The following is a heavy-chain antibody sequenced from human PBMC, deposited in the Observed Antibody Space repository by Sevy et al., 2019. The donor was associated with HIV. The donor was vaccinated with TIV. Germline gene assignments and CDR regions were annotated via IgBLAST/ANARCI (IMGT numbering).Heavy chain of an antibody. CDR3: AGDHSSYGSVRFDN. J-gene: IGHJ4*02. CDR2: IPHDGMNE. Sequence: GGSLRLSCAASGFTFSSYAMHWVRQAPGKGLEWVAIIPHDGMNEYYADSVKGRFTISRDNSKNTLSLQMNGLTTEDTSVYYGAGDHSSYGSVRFDNWGQGTLVTVSS. CDR1: GFTFSSYA. D-gene: IGHD5-18*01. V-gene: IGHV3-30*04.